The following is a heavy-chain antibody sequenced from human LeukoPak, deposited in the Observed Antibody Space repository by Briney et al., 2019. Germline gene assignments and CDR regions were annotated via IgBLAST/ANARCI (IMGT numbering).Heavy chain of an antibody. CDR2: PSGSGGST. J-gene: IGHJ4*02. CDR1: RFTFTSYA. D-gene: IGHD2-2*01. Sequence: GGSLRLSCAASRFTFTSYAMSWVRQAPGKGLEWVSGPSGSGGSTYYGDSVKGRFTISRDISKNTLYLQMNSLRAEDTAVYFCAKDSPYCSTTSCFNDYWGQGTLVTVSS. CDR3: AKDSPYCSTTSCFNDY. V-gene: IGHV3-23*01.